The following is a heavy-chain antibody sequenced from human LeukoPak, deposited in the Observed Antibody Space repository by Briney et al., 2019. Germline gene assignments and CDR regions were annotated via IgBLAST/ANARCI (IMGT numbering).Heavy chain of an antibody. D-gene: IGHD3-10*01. CDR3: ARDQTYYYGSTAGMDV. CDR1: GFTFSSYW. J-gene: IGHJ6*02. Sequence: GGSLRLSCAASGFTFSSYWMHWVRHAPGKGPVWVSRINNDGSGTTYADSVKGRFTISRDDAKNTLYLQMNSLRAEDTAVYYCARDQTYYYGSTAGMDVWGQGTTVTVSS. CDR2: INNDGSGT. V-gene: IGHV3-74*01.